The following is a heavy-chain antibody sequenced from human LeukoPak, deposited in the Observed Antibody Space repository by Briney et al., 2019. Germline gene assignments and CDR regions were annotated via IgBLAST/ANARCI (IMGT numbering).Heavy chain of an antibody. V-gene: IGHV1-2*02. CDR3: ARGDNAAHFFDF. J-gene: IGHJ4*02. Sequence: ASMKVSCKASEYTFIGYYMHWVRQAPGQGLEWMGWINPRSGGTNYAEKFQGRVSMTRDTSINTAYMELRRLRFDDTAVYYCARGDNAAHFFDFWGQGSLVTVSS. CDR2: INPRSGGT. CDR1: EYTFIGYY. D-gene: IGHD2-2*01.